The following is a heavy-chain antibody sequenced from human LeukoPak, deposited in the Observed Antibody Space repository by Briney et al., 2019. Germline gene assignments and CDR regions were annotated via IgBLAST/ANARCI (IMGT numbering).Heavy chain of an antibody. CDR1: GVSLSGYH. CDR3: ARTNSGYDLFFDY. CDR2: INDGGST. D-gene: IGHD5-12*01. Sequence: SETLSLTCAVYGVSLSGYHWAWIRQPPGKGLEWIGEINDGGSTNYNPSLKSRVTISVDTSKNQFSLKLSSVTAADTAVYYCARTNSGYDLFFDYWGQGTLVTVSS. J-gene: IGHJ4*02. V-gene: IGHV4-34*01.